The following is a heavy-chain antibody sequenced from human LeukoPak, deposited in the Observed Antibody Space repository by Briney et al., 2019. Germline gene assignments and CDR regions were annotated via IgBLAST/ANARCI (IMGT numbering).Heavy chain of an antibody. V-gene: IGHV1-69*02. CDR2: IIPILGIA. D-gene: IGHD3-22*01. CDR1: GGTFSSYT. Sequence: GASVKVSCKASGGTFSSYTISWVRQAPGQGLEWMGRIIPILGIANYAQKFQGRVTITADKSTSTAYMELSSLRSEDTAVYYCASTPYYYDSSGYSVGDYWGQGTLVTVSS. J-gene: IGHJ4*02. CDR3: ASTPYYYDSSGYSVGDY.